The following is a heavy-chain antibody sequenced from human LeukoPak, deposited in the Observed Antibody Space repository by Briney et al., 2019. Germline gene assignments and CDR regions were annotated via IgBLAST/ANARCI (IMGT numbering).Heavy chain of an antibody. CDR1: GFTFSSYA. V-gene: IGHV3-23*01. J-gene: IGHJ3*02. CDR2: ISGSGGST. CDR3: AKDRFFGVVHDAFDI. Sequence: GGSLRLSCAASGFTFSSYAMSWVRQAPGKGLEWVSAISGSGGSTYYADSVKGRFTISRDNSKNTLYLQMDSLRAEDTAVYYCAKDRFFGVVHDAFDIWGQGTMVTVSS. D-gene: IGHD3-3*01.